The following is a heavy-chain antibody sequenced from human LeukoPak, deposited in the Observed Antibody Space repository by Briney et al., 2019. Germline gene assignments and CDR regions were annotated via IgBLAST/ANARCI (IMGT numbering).Heavy chain of an antibody. CDR1: GFTFSNFW. J-gene: IGHJ4*02. Sequence: GGSLRLSCAASGFTFSNFWMNWVRQAPGKGLEWVSYISSSGSTIYYADSVKGRFTISRDNAKNSLYLQMNSLRAEDTAVYYCARDFRYYYDSSGYFPPDYWGQGTLVTVSS. V-gene: IGHV3-48*04. CDR2: ISSSGSTI. D-gene: IGHD3-22*01. CDR3: ARDFRYYYDSSGYFPPDY.